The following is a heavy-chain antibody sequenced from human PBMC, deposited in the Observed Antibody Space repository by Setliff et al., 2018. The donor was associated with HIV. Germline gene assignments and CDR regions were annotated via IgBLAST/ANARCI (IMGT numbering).Heavy chain of an antibody. J-gene: IGHJ6*02. CDR2: ISGSGSAM. D-gene: IGHD3-10*01. CDR1: GFTFSSYE. V-gene: IGHV3-48*03. CDR3: ARARDDSYGSGSYYKGMDV. Sequence: PGGSLRLSCAASGFTFSSYEMNWVRQAPGKGPEWVSYISGSGSAMYYADSVEGRFTISRDNAKNSLYLQMNSLRAEDTAVYHCARARDDSYGSGSYYKGMDVWGQGTTVTVSS.